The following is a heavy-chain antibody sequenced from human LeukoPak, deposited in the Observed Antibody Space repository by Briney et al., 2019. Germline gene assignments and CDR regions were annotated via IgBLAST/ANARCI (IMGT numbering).Heavy chain of an antibody. Sequence: GRSLRLSCAASAFTVSSNYMSCVSQAPGKGMEWVSVIHSGGSTYYAESVKGRFTISRDNSKNTLYLQMNSLRAEDTAVYYCARVLSGSGCFVPWGQGTLVTVSS. J-gene: IGHJ5*02. D-gene: IGHD6-19*01. CDR3: ARVLSGSGCFVP. CDR1: AFTVSSNY. CDR2: IHSGGST. V-gene: IGHV3-66*01.